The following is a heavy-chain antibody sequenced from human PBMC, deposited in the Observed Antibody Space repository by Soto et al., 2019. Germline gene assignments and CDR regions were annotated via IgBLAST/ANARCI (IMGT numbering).Heavy chain of an antibody. V-gene: IGHV3-73*01. CDR2: IRSKANSYAT. D-gene: IGHD6-6*01. CDR3: AREPAARLDYYYYYMDV. CDR1: GLTFSGSA. J-gene: IGHJ6*03. Sequence: SLRLSCAASGLTFSGSAIHWVRQASGKGLEWVGRIRSKANSYATAYAASVKGRFTISRDDSKNQFSLKLSSVTAADTAVYYCAREPAARLDYYYYYMDVWGKGTTVTVSS.